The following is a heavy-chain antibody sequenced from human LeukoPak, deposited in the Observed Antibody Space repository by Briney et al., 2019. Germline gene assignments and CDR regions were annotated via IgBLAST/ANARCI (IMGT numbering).Heavy chain of an antibody. V-gene: IGHV1-46*01. CDR2: INPSGGST. CDR3: ASGGAAAGIDY. CDR1: GYTFTSYY. D-gene: IGHD6-13*01. J-gene: IGHJ4*02. Sequence: ASVKVSCKASGYTFTSYYMHWVRQAPGPRLEWMGIINPSGGSTSYAQKLQGRVTMTRDTSTSTVYMELSSLRSEDTAVYYCASGGAAAGIDYWGQGTLVTVSS.